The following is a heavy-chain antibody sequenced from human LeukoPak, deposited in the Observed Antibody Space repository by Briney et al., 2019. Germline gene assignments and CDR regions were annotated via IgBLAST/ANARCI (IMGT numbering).Heavy chain of an antibody. V-gene: IGHV3-23*01. D-gene: IGHD3-16*01. CDR3: AKSSLGGTYRGWFDP. Sequence: GGSLRLSCAASGFTFSSYAMGWVRQAPGKGLEWVSAISGSDGRTYYADSVTGRFTISRDNSKNTLYLQMNSQRTGDTAVYYCAKSSLGGTYRGWFDPWGQGTLVTVSS. J-gene: IGHJ5*02. CDR2: ISGSDGRT. CDR1: GFTFSSYA.